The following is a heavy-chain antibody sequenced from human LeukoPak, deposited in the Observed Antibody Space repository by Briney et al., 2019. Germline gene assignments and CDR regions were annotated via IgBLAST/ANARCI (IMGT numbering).Heavy chain of an antibody. D-gene: IGHD3-9*01. CDR2: TLYRSKWYN. V-gene: IGHV6-1*01. J-gene: IGHJ3*02. CDR3: ARARHHDMRPFDI. Sequence: SQTLSLTCAISGDSISSNSAAWNWHRESPARGLEWLGRTLYRSKWYNDYAGSEKSIIIISPDTSKNQFSLQLNSVTPEDTAVYYCARARHHDMRPFDIWGQGTMVTVSS. CDR1: GDSISSNSAA.